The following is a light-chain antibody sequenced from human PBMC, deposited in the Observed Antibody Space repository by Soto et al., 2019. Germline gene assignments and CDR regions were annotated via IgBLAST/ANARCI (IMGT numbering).Light chain of an antibody. CDR3: QTWGTGMV. CDR2: LNSDGSH. Sequence: QTVVTQSPSASASLGASVKLTCTLSSEHSTYAIAWHQQQPKKGPRYLMRLNSDGSHSKGDGIPDRFSGSSSGAERYLTISSLQSEDEADYYCQTWGTGMVFGGGTKLTVL. V-gene: IGLV4-69*01. CDR1: SEHSTYA. J-gene: IGLJ2*01.